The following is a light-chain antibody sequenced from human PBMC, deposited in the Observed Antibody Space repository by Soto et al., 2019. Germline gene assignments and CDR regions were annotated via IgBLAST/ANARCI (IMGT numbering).Light chain of an antibody. CDR2: GNT. Sequence: QLVLTQPPSVSGAPGQRVTISCTGSSSNIGAGYDVHWYQHLPGTAPKLFISGNTHRPSGVPDRFSGSRSGTTASLAITGLQPEDEADYYCQSYDISLGGSGVFGVGTKVTVL. J-gene: IGLJ1*01. V-gene: IGLV1-40*01. CDR1: SSNIGAGYD. CDR3: QSYDISLGGSGV.